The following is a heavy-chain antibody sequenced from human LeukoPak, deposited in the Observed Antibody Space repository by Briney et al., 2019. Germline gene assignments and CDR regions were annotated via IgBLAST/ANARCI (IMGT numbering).Heavy chain of an antibody. CDR1: GGSISSSSYY. CDR2: IYYSGST. D-gene: IGHD3-3*01. J-gene: IGHJ3*02. Sequence: PSETLSLTCTVSGGSISSSSYYWGWIRQPPGKGLEWIGSIYYSGSTYYNPSLKSRVTISVDTSKNQFSLKLSSVTAADTAVYYCATRKYDFWSGYRDAFDIWGQGTMVTVSS. CDR3: ATRKYDFWSGYRDAFDI. V-gene: IGHV4-39*01.